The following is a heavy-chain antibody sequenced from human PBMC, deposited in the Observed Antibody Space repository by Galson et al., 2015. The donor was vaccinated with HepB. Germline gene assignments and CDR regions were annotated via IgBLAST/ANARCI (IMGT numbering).Heavy chain of an antibody. D-gene: IGHD6-13*01. CDR2: INPNSGGT. J-gene: IGHJ3*02. Sequence: SVKVSCKASGYTFTGYYMHWVRQAPGQGLEWMGWINPNSGGTNYAQKFQGRVTMTRDTSISTAYMELSRLRSDDTAVYYCASQIHSSSWPHEAFDIWGQGTMVTVSS. CDR1: GYTFTGYY. V-gene: IGHV1-2*02. CDR3: ASQIHSSSWPHEAFDI.